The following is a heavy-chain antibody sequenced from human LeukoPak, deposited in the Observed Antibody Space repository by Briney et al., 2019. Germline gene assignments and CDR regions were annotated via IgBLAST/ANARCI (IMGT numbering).Heavy chain of an antibody. CDR2: INPNSGGT. D-gene: IGHD6-19*01. Sequence: EASVKVSCKASGYTFTGYYMHWVRQAPGQALEWMGRINPNSGGTNYAQKFQGRATMTRDTSISTAYMELSRLRSDDTAVYYCARLSIAVAGTDYWGQGTLVTVSS. V-gene: IGHV1-2*06. J-gene: IGHJ4*02. CDR1: GYTFTGYY. CDR3: ARLSIAVAGTDY.